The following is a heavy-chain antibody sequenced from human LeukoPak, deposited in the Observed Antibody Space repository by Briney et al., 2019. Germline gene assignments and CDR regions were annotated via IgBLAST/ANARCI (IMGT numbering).Heavy chain of an antibody. J-gene: IGHJ5*02. Sequence: SETLSLTCTVSGGSISSSSYYWGWIRQPPGKGLEWIGSIYYSGSTYYNPSLKSRVTISVDTSKNQFSLKLSSVTAADTAVYYCARVGTRSADIVVVPAARTWFDPWGQGTLVTVSS. D-gene: IGHD2-2*01. CDR2: IYYSGST. V-gene: IGHV4-39*07. CDR1: GGSISSSSYY. CDR3: ARVGTRSADIVVVPAARTWFDP.